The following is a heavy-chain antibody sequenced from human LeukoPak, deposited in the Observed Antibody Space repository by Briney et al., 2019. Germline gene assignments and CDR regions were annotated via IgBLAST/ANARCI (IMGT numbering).Heavy chain of an antibody. CDR3: ARGRITMVREEDYYYYYMDV. CDR1: GFTFSSYS. CDR2: ISSSSSYI. D-gene: IGHD3-10*01. Sequence: PGGTLRLSCAASGFTFSSYSMNWVRQAPGQGLEWVSSISSSSSYIYYADPVKGRLTISRDNAKNSLYLQMNSLRAEDTAVYYCARGRITMVREEDYYYYYMDVWGKGTTVTVSS. V-gene: IGHV3-21*01. J-gene: IGHJ6*03.